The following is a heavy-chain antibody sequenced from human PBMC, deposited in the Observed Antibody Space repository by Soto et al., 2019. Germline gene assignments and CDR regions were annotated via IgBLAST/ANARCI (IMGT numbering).Heavy chain of an antibody. V-gene: IGHV3-23*01. D-gene: IGHD3-10*01. CDR2: ISGSGGST. CDR1: GFTFSSYA. Sequence: EVQLLESGGGLVQPGGSLRLSCAASGFTFSSYAMSWVRQAPGKGLEWVSAISGSGGSTYYADSVKGRFTISRDNSKNTLYLQMNSLRAEDTAVYYCAKDLMPDYYGSGSYPTYFDYWGQGTLVTVSS. CDR3: AKDLMPDYYGSGSYPTYFDY. J-gene: IGHJ4*02.